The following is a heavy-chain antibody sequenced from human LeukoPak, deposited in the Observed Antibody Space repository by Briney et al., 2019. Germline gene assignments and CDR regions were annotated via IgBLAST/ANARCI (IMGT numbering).Heavy chain of an antibody. V-gene: IGHV3-74*01. D-gene: IGHD5-18*01. CDR1: GFTFSRSW. J-gene: IGHJ4*02. CDR2: MNSDGSST. CDR3: TSDTVDTAVGIDY. Sequence: GGSLRLSCAGSGFTFSRSWMHWVRQAPGKGLVWVSRMNSDGSSTSYADSVKGRFTISRDNAKNTLCLQMNSLRAEDTAVYYCTSDTVDTAVGIDYWGQGTLVTVSS.